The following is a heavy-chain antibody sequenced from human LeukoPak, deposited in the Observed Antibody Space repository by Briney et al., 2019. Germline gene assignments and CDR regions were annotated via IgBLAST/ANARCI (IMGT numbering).Heavy chain of an antibody. Sequence: SVKVSCKASGGTFSSYAISWVRQAPGQGLEWMGRIIPILGIANYAQKFQGRVTITADKSTSTAYMELSSLRSEDTAVYYCARSGELFNYYYSMDVWGQGTTVTVSS. V-gene: IGHV1-69*04. CDR3: ARSGELFNYYYSMDV. CDR2: IIPILGIA. D-gene: IGHD3-10*01. CDR1: GGTFSSYA. J-gene: IGHJ6*02.